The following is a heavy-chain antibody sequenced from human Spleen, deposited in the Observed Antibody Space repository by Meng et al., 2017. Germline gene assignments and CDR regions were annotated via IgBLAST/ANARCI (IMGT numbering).Heavy chain of an antibody. Sequence: GGSLRLSCAASGFTFDDYAMHWVRQAPGKGLEWVSLISWDGGSTYSADSVKGRFTISRDNSKNSLYLQMHSLRGEDTALYYCAKDFSAAGPYYFDYWGQGTLVTVSS. D-gene: IGHD6-13*01. CDR2: ISWDGGST. V-gene: IGHV3-43D*03. CDR1: GFTFDDYA. CDR3: AKDFSAAGPYYFDY. J-gene: IGHJ4*02.